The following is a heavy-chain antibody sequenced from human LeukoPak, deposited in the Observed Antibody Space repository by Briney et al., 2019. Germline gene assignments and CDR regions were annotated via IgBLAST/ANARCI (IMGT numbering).Heavy chain of an antibody. J-gene: IGHJ5*02. Sequence: SETLSLTCTVSGGSISSYYWSWLRQPAGKGLEWIGRIYTSGSTNYNPSLKSRVAMSVDTSKSQFSLKLTSVTAADTAVYYCASTDTSQTYSSSSFRSWGQGTLVTVSS. CDR1: GGSISSYY. CDR3: ASTDTSQTYSSSSFRS. D-gene: IGHD6-13*01. V-gene: IGHV4-4*07. CDR2: IYTSGST.